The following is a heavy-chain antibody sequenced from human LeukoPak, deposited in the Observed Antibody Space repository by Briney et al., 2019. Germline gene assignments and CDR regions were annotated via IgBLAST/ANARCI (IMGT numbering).Heavy chain of an antibody. V-gene: IGHV3-13*01. CDR3: ARGGVCCTNGVCYRRFDY. D-gene: IGHD2-8*01. Sequence: HPGGSLRLSCAASGFTFSSYDMHWVRQATGKGLEWVSAIGTAGDTYYPGSVKGRFTISRENAKNSLYLQMNSLRAGDTAVYYCARGGVCCTNGVCYRRFDYWGQGTLVTVSS. CDR1: GFTFSSYD. J-gene: IGHJ4*02. CDR2: IGTAGDT.